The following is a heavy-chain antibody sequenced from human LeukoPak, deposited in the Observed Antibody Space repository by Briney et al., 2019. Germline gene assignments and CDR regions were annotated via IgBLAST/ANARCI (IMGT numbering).Heavy chain of an antibody. J-gene: IGHJ6*02. V-gene: IGHV3-23*01. CDR1: GLTFSSYA. CDR2: ISGSGVST. Sequence: GGSLRLSCAASGLTFSSYAMSWVRQAPGKGLEWVSTISGSGVSTYYADSVKGRFTISRDNSKNTLYLQMNSLRAEDTAVYYCAKIRGLYYYYGMDVWGQGTTVSVSS. D-gene: IGHD1-26*01. CDR3: AKIRGLYYYYGMDV.